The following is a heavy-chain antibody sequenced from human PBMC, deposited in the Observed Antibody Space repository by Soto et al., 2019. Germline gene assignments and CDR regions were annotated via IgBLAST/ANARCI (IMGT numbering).Heavy chain of an antibody. V-gene: IGHV3-66*01. CDR2: IYSDGNT. CDR1: GFIVSSNY. Sequence: PGGSLRLSCAASGFIVSSNYMSWVRQAPGKGLEWVSVIYSDGNTYHADSVKGRFTISRDISKNPLFLQMNGLRAEDTAVYYCARGISSGWDCDNWGRRTLVTVSS. CDR3: ARGISSGWDCDN. J-gene: IGHJ4*01. D-gene: IGHD6-19*01.